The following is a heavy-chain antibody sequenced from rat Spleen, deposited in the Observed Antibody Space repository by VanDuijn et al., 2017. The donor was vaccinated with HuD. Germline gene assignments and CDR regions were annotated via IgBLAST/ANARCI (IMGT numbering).Heavy chain of an antibody. J-gene: IGHJ2*01. CDR2: ITYDVSNT. Sequence: EVQLVESGGGLVQPGRSLKLSCAASGFTFSDYNMAWVRQAPKKGLEWVATITYDVSNTYYRDSVKGRFTISRDNAKSTLYLQMDSLRSEDTATYYCARPNYPGFNYFDYWGQGVMVTVSS. CDR3: ARPNYPGFNYFDY. D-gene: IGHD1-4*01. CDR1: GFTFSDYN. V-gene: IGHV5-7*01.